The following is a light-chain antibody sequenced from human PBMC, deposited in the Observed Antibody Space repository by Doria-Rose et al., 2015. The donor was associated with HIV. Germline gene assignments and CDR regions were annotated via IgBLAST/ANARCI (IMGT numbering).Light chain of an antibody. V-gene: IGLV2-11*01. CDR3: CSYAGSDTPYV. J-gene: IGLJ1*01. Sequence: QPALTLPRSVSASPGRTVTISSTGGSSDVGGYNYVSWYQEHPGKAPKLMMYDASKRPSGVPDRFSGSKSGNTASLTISGLQAEDEADYYCCSYAGSDTPYVFGTGTKVTVL. CDR1: SSDVGGYNY. CDR2: DAS.